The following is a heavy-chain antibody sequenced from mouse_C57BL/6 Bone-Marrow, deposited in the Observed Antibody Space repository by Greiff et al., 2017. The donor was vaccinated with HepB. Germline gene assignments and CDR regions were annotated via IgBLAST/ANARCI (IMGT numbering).Heavy chain of an antibody. D-gene: IGHD2-4*01. CDR1: GFSFNTYA. Sequence: EVQLVESGGGLVQPKGSLKLSCAASGFSFNTYAMNWVRQAPGKGLEWVARIRSKSNNYATYYADSVKDRFTISRDDSESMLYLQMNNVKTEDTAMYYCVRQGDYDGAWFAYWGQGTLVTVSA. J-gene: IGHJ3*01. CDR2: IRSKSNNYAT. CDR3: VRQGDYDGAWFAY. V-gene: IGHV10-1*01.